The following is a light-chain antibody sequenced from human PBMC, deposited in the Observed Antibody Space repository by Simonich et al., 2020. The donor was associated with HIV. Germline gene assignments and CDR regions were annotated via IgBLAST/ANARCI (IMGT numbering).Light chain of an antibody. Sequence: QSVLTQPPSVSAAPGQKVTISCSGSSSKIGNNYVSWYQQLPGTAPKLLIYANNKRPSGIPDRFSGSKSGTSATLAITGLQTGDEADYYCGTWDSSLGAVVFGGGTKLTVL. CDR3: GTWDSSLGAVV. V-gene: IGLV1-51*01. CDR2: ANN. J-gene: IGLJ2*01. CDR1: SSKIGNNY.